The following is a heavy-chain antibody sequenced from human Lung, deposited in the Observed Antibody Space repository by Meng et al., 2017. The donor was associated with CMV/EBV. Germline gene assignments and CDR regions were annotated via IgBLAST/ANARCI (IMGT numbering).Heavy chain of an antibody. CDR1: GFTFSGYA. Sequence: GGSXRLXCAASGFTFSGYAMHWVRQAPGKGLEWVSFLRYDGSNKHYADSVKGRFTISRDNSENTLYLQMNSLRPEDTAVYYCAKTGSGSYVDSWAQGTLVTVSS. J-gene: IGHJ4*02. D-gene: IGHD1-26*01. V-gene: IGHV3-30*02. CDR2: LRYDGSNK. CDR3: AKTGSGSYVDS.